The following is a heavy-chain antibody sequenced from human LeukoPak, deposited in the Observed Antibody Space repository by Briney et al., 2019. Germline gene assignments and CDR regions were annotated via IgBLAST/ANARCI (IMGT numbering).Heavy chain of an antibody. D-gene: IGHD4-23*01. Sequence: GGSLRLSCAASGFTFSSYSMNWVRQAPGKGLEWVSSISSSSSYIYYADSVKGRFTISRDNAKNSLYLQMNSLRAEDTAVYYCARDKLLGYGGFDYWGQGTLVTVSS. CDR1: GFTFSSYS. V-gene: IGHV3-21*01. J-gene: IGHJ4*02. CDR3: ARDKLLGYGGFDY. CDR2: ISSSSSYI.